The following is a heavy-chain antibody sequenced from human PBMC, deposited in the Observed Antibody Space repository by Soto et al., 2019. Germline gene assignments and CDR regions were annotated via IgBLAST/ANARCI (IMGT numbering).Heavy chain of an antibody. Sequence: EVQLVESGGGLVQPGRSLRLSCTASGFTFGDYAMSWFRQAPGKGLEWVGFIRSKAYGGTTEYAASVKGRFTISRDDSKSIAYLQMNSLKTEDTAVYYCTRDLPYYYDSSGYYPDAFDIWGQGTMVTVSS. CDR1: GFTFGDYA. CDR3: TRDLPYYYDSSGYYPDAFDI. J-gene: IGHJ3*02. CDR2: IRSKAYGGTT. V-gene: IGHV3-49*03. D-gene: IGHD3-22*01.